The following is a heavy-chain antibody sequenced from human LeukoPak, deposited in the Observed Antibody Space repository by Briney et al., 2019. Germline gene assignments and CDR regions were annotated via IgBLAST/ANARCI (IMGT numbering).Heavy chain of an antibody. V-gene: IGHV4-61*02. D-gene: IGHD3-3*01. CDR1: GGSISSSSYY. CDR2: IYTSGST. Sequence: SETLSLTCTVSGGSISSSSYYWGWIRQPAGKGLEWIGRIYTSGSTNYNPSLKSRVTISVDTSKNQFSLKLSSVTAADTAVYYCARDPRITIFGVVDDAFDIWGQGTMVTVSS. J-gene: IGHJ3*02. CDR3: ARDPRITIFGVVDDAFDI.